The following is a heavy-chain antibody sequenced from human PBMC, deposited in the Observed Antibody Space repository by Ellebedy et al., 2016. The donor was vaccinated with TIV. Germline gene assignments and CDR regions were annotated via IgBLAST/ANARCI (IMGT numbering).Heavy chain of an antibody. D-gene: IGHD2-2*01. CDR2: ISSNGGST. V-gene: IGHV3-64D*06. CDR1: GFTFSSYA. Sequence: GGSLRLSXSASGFTFSSYAMHWVRQAPGKGLEYVSAISSNGGSTYYADSVKGRFTISRDNSKNTLYLQMSSLRAEDTAVYYCVKVQRTRSSTSCYHYWGQGTLVTVSS. CDR3: VKVQRTRSSTSCYHY. J-gene: IGHJ4*02.